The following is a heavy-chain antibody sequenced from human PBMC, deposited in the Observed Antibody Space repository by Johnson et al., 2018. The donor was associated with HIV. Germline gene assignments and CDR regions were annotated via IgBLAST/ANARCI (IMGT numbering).Heavy chain of an antibody. CDR1: GFTFSNYA. CDR2: IWYDGSNK. V-gene: IGHV3-30*04. D-gene: IGHD1-26*01. CDR3: TTIKPELPTLNDAFDI. Sequence: QMQLVESGGGVVQPGRSLRLSCAASGFTFSNYAIHWVRQAPGKGLEWVAVIWYDGSNKYYADSVKGRFTISRDNSKNTLYLQMNSLKTEDTAVYYCTTIKPELPTLNDAFDIWGQGTMVTVSS. J-gene: IGHJ3*02.